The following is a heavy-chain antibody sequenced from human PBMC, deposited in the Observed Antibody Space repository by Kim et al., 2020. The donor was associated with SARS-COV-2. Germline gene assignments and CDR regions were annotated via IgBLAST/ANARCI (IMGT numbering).Heavy chain of an antibody. CDR1: GFTFSSYG. CDR2: IWYDGSNK. J-gene: IGHJ5*02. CDR3: ARDPNYYGSGSYYDIENWFDP. D-gene: IGHD3-10*01. V-gene: IGHV3-33*01. Sequence: GGSLRLSCAASGFTFSSYGMHWVRQAPGKGLEWVAVIWYDGSNKYYADSVKGRFTISRDNSKNTLYLQMNSLRAEDTAVYYCARDPNYYGSGSYYDIENWFDPWGQGTLVTVSS.